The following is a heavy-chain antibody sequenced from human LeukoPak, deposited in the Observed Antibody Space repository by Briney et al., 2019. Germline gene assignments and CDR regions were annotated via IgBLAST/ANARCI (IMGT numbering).Heavy chain of an antibody. CDR1: GFTFSSYS. Sequence: QAGGSLRLSCAASGFTFSSYSMNWVRQAPGKGLEWVSSISANGANTYYADPVKGRFTISRDNSKSTLHLQLNSLGAEDTAVYYCWDFRGGYWGQGTLVTVSS. CDR3: WDFRGGY. J-gene: IGHJ4*02. V-gene: IGHV3-23*01. CDR2: ISANGANT. D-gene: IGHD1-26*01.